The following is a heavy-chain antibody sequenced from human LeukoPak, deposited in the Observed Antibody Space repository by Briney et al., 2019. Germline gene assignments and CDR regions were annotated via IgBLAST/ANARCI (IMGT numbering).Heavy chain of an antibody. Sequence: GGSLRLSCAASGFTFSSYAMHWVRQAPGKGLEWVAVISYDGSNKYYADSVKGRFTISRDNSKNTLYLQMNSLRAEDTAVYYCARGNAVAGTEGGWGQGTLVTVSS. CDR3: ARGNAVAGTEGG. D-gene: IGHD6-19*01. CDR2: ISYDGSNK. CDR1: GFTFSSYA. J-gene: IGHJ4*02. V-gene: IGHV3-30-3*01.